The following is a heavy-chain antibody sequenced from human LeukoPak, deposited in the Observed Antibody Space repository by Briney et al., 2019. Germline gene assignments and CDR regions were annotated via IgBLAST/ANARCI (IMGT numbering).Heavy chain of an antibody. Sequence: GGSLRLSCAASGFTFSSYGMHWVRQAPSKGLEWVAVIWYDGSNKYYADSVKGRFTISRDNSKNTLYLQMNSLRAEDTAVYYCAKVPLPYYDFWSGHRAWFDPWGQGTLVTVSS. CDR2: IWYDGSNK. CDR3: AKVPLPYYDFWSGHRAWFDP. V-gene: IGHV3-33*06. D-gene: IGHD3-3*01. J-gene: IGHJ5*02. CDR1: GFTFSSYG.